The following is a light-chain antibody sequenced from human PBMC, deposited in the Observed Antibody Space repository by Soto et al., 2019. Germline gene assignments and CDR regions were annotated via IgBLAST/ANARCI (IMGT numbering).Light chain of an antibody. CDR2: LGS. Sequence: DIVMTQSPLSLPVPPGEPASISCRSSQSLLFSNGYNYLDWYLQKPGQSPQLLIYLGSDRASGVPDRFSGSGSGTDFTLKISRVEAEDVGVYYCMQSIQTPWTFGQGTKVEIK. CDR3: MQSIQTPWT. V-gene: IGKV2-28*01. CDR1: QSLLFSNGYNY. J-gene: IGKJ1*01.